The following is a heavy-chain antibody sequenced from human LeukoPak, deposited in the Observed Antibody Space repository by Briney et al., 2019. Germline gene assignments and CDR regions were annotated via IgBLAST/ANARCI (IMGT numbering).Heavy chain of an antibody. CDR1: GDSISAYH. D-gene: IGHD2-15*01. J-gene: IGHJ4*02. CDR3: ATYTRHCSGGTCYSIDY. V-gene: IGHV4-59*08. Sequence: SETLSPTCTVSGDSISAYHWTWIRQSPGRGLEWIGYVYYSGSTNYNPSLQSRVTISLDTSNNQFSLKLGSVTAADTAIYYCATYTRHCSGGTCYSIDYWGQGTLVTVSS. CDR2: VYYSGST.